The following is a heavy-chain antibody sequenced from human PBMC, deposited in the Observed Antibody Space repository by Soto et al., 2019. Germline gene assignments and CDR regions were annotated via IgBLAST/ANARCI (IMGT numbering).Heavy chain of an antibody. CDR1: GGSMNSYY. V-gene: IGHV4-59*08. J-gene: IGHJ5*02. D-gene: IGHD3-10*01. CDR2: IFYSGST. CDR3: ARGCYYDSGTYYARENWFDP. Sequence: LSLTCTVSGGSMNSYYWNWIRQPPGKGLEWIGYIFYSGSTKYSPSLKSRVTISIDTSKKQISLKLSSVTAADTAVYYCARGCYYDSGTYYARENWFDPWGQGTLVTVSS.